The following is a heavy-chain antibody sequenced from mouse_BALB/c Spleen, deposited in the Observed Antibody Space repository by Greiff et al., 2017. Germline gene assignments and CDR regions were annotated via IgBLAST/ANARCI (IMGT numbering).Heavy chain of an antibody. V-gene: IGHV1-67*01. CDR1: GYTFTDYA. Sequence: QVQLQQSGPELVRPGVSVKISCKGSGYTFTDYAMHWVKQSHAKSLEWIGVISTYYGNTNYNQKFKGKATMTVDKSSSTAYMELARLTSEDSAIYYCARMEITTVVADYWGQGTTLTVSS. CDR2: ISTYYGNT. D-gene: IGHD1-1*01. CDR3: ARMEITTVVADY. J-gene: IGHJ2*01.